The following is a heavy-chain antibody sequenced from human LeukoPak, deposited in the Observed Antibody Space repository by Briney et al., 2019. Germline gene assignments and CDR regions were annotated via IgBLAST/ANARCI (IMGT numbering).Heavy chain of an antibody. CDR1: GGSISSSSYY. V-gene: IGHV4-39*07. Sequence: NPSETLSLTCTVSGGSISSSSYYWGWIRQPPGKGLEWIGSIYYSGSTYYNPSLKSRVTISVDTSKNQFSLKLSSVTAADTAVYYCAREGRLRQVYFDLWGRGTLVTVSS. CDR3: AREGRLRQVYFDL. J-gene: IGHJ2*01. CDR2: IYYSGST. D-gene: IGHD4-17*01.